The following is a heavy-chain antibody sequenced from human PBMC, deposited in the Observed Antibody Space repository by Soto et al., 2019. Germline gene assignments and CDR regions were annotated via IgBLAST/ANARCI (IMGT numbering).Heavy chain of an antibody. D-gene: IGHD4-17*01. CDR2: IYYSGNT. CDR3: AGAEGDYGDYAERWFDP. CDR1: GASMSTYY. Sequence: VQLQESGPGLVKPSETLSLTCTVSGASMSTYYWSWIRQTPGKGLEWIGFIYYSGNTQYNPSLKSRVTSSLATTQVSLKLSSVTAADTAVYFCAGAEGDYGDYAERWFDPWGQGTLVTVSS. J-gene: IGHJ5*02. V-gene: IGHV4-59*12.